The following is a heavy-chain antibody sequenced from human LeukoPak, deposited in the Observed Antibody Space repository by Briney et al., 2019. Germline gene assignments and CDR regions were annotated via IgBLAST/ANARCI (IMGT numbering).Heavy chain of an antibody. D-gene: IGHD3-16*01. CDR2: IWYDGSNK. Sequence: GSLRLSCAASGFTFSSYGMHWVRQAPGKGLEWVAVIWYDGSNKYYADSVKGRFTIPRDNSKNTVYLQMNSLRVEDTAVYYCARDQRPGWGEYFQHWGQGTLVTVSS. J-gene: IGHJ1*01. V-gene: IGHV3-33*01. CDR3: ARDQRPGWGEYFQH. CDR1: GFTFSSYG.